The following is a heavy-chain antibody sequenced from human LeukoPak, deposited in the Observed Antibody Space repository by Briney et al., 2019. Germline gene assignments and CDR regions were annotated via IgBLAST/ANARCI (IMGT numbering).Heavy chain of an antibody. V-gene: IGHV1-46*01. Sequence: ASVKVSCKASGYTFTSYYMHWVRQAPGQGLEWMGIINPSGGSTSYAQKFQGRVTMTRDMSTSTVYMELSSLRSEDTAVYYCARKHSGYDNSYPFDYWGQGTLVTVSS. CDR1: GYTFTSYY. CDR3: ARKHSGYDNSYPFDY. CDR2: INPSGGST. J-gene: IGHJ4*02. D-gene: IGHD5-12*01.